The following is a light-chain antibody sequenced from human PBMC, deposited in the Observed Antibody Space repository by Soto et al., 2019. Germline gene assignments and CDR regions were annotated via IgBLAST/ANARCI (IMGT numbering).Light chain of an antibody. CDR2: DVS. J-gene: IGLJ2*01. V-gene: IGLV2-14*01. CDR1: SSDVGGYNY. Sequence: QSALTQPASVSGSPGQSITISCTGNSSDVGGYNYVSWYQQHPGKAPKLMIYDVSNRPSGVSNRFSGSKSGNTASLTISGRQAEDEADYYCSSYTSSSTVVFGGGTQLTV. CDR3: SSYTSSSTVV.